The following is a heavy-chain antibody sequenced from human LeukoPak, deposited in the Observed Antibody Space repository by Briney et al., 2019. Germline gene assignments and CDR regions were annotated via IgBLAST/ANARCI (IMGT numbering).Heavy chain of an antibody. CDR1: GGSFSGYY. J-gene: IGHJ5*02. CDR2: INHSGST. Sequence: SETLSLTCAVYGGSFSGYYWSWIRQPPGKGLEWIGKINHSGSTNYNPSLKSRVTISVDTSKNQFSLKLSSVTAADTAVYYCARRLSWVAAAGNWFDPWGQGTLVTVSS. CDR3: ARRLSWVAAAGNWFDP. V-gene: IGHV4-34*01. D-gene: IGHD6-13*01.